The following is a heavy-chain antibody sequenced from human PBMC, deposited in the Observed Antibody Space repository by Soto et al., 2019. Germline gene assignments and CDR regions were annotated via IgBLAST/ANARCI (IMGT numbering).Heavy chain of an antibody. V-gene: IGHV4-59*01. Sequence: SETLSLTCTVSGGSISSYYWSWIRQPPGKGLEWIGYIYYSGSTNYNPSLKSRVTISVDTSKNQFSLKLSSVTAADTAVYYCARTSFPDIVVVPAAYYYYYMDIWGKGTTVTVSS. CDR2: IYYSGST. CDR3: ARTSFPDIVVVPAAYYYYYMDI. J-gene: IGHJ6*03. CDR1: GGSISSYY. D-gene: IGHD2-2*01.